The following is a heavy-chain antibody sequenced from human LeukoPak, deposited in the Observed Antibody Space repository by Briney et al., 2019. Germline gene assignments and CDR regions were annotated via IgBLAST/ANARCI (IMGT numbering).Heavy chain of an antibody. Sequence: PGRSLRLSCAASGFIFSNYTMHWVRQAPGKGLEWVAVISYDGSNKYYGDSVKGRFTTSRDNSKNTLYLQMDSLRAEDTAVYYCARPRGSRWSIPFDNWGQGTLVTVSS. CDR1: GFIFSNYT. J-gene: IGHJ4*02. V-gene: IGHV3-30-3*01. CDR2: ISYDGSNK. D-gene: IGHD6-13*01. CDR3: ARPRGSRWSIPFDN.